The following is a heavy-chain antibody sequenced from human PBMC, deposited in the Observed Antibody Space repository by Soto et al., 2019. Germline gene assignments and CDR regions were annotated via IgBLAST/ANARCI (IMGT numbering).Heavy chain of an antibody. CDR3: ARAPGIAAAGTLYYYGMDV. J-gene: IGHJ6*02. CDR1: GGSISSSSYY. Sequence: SETLSLTCTVSGGSISSSSYYWGWIRQPPXKGLEWIGSIYYSGSTYYNPSLKSRVTISVDTSKNQFSLKLSSVTAADTAVYYCARAPGIAAAGTLYYYGMDVWGQGTTVTVSS. D-gene: IGHD6-13*01. V-gene: IGHV4-39*01. CDR2: IYYSGST.